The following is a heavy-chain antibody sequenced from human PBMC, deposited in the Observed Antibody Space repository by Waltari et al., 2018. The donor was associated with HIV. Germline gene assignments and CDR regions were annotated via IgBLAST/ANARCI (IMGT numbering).Heavy chain of an antibody. D-gene: IGHD2-15*01. CDR3: VRDDPGYVPIDY. V-gene: IGHV3-21*04. J-gene: IGHJ4*02. CDR2: LRRDTYEA. Sequence: LVQSGGGEVPEGGSLLLSCSGSGFDSSRFSPNWVRQSPRRGLEWVASLRRDTYEANYLASVRGRFTISRDNARSSAFLEMTGLRVEDTATYYCVRDDPGYVPIDYWGQGSQVIVS. CDR1: GFDSSRFS.